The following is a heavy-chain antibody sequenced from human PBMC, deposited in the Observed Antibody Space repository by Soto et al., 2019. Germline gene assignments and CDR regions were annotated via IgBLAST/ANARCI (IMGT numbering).Heavy chain of an antibody. CDR1: GGSISSSSYY. Sequence: PSETPSLTCTVSGGSISSSSYYWGWIRQPPGKGLEWIGSIYYSGSTYYNPSLKSRVTISVDTSKNQFSLKLSSVTAADTAVYYCARTPPHYDILTGYGYYFDYWGQGTLVTVSS. CDR2: IYYSGST. J-gene: IGHJ4*02. D-gene: IGHD3-9*01. V-gene: IGHV4-39*01. CDR3: ARTPPHYDILTGYGYYFDY.